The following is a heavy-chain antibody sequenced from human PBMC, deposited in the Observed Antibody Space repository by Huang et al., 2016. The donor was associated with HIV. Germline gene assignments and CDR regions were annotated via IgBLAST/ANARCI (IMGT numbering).Heavy chain of an antibody. Sequence: QVQLVQSGPEVKKPGASVKVSCKVSGYTLSELSMHWVRQAPGKGLEWMGGFDQENYETLHAQRFQGRVTMTEDTSMNTAYMELIGLTSEDTAVYYCAGGLLAMNYWGQGTLVTVSS. CDR3: AGGLLAMNY. J-gene: IGHJ4*02. CDR1: GYTLSELS. D-gene: IGHD3-16*01. V-gene: IGHV1-24*01. CDR2: FDQENYET.